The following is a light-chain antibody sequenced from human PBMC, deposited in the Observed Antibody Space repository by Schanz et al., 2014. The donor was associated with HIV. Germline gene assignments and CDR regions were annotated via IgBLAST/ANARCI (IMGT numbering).Light chain of an antibody. V-gene: IGLV1-44*01. Sequence: QSVLTQPPSASGTPGQRVTISCSGGTSNIRGNTVNWYQQLPGAAPKLLIYAAYNRPSGVPARFSGSESGTSASLAISGLQTEDEAHYYCAAWDDGLNGWVFGGGTKLTVL. CDR2: AAY. CDR1: TSNIRGNT. J-gene: IGLJ3*02. CDR3: AAWDDGLNGWV.